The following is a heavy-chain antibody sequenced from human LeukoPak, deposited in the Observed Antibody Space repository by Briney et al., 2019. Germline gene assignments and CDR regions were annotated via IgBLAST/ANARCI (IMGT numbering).Heavy chain of an antibody. CDR3: ARGGTTVTTPYYYGMDV. V-gene: IGHV4-61*05. CDR2: IYYSGST. Sequence: SETLSLTCTVSGGSISSSSYYWGWIRQPPGKGLEWIGYIYYSGSTNYNPSLKSRVTISVDTSKNQFSLKLSSVTAADTAVYYCARGGTTVTTPYYYGMDVWGQGTTVTVSS. J-gene: IGHJ6*02. CDR1: GGSISSSSYY. D-gene: IGHD4-17*01.